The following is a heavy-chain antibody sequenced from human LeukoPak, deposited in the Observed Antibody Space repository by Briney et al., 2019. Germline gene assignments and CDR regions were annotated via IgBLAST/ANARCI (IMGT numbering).Heavy chain of an antibody. CDR2: IYYSGST. J-gene: IGHJ4*02. D-gene: IGHD5-18*01. CDR3: ARASSGYSYGNFDY. V-gene: IGHV4-30-4*08. CDR1: GGSITSGDYY. Sequence: SETLSLTCTVSGGSITSGDYYWSWIRQPPGKGLEWIGYIYYSGSTYYNPSLKSRVTISVDTSKNQFSLKLSSVTAADTAVYYCARASSGYSYGNFDYWGQGTLVTVSS.